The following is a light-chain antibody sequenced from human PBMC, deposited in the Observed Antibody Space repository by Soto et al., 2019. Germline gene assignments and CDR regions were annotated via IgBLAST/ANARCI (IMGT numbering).Light chain of an antibody. V-gene: IGKV3D-15*01. CDR3: QHYNNWPLT. Sequence: DIVMTQSPATLSVSPGERATLSCRASQGLTSNFLAWYQQKPGQAPSLLIYGASNRATGVPDRFSGGGSGTEFTLTISSLQSEDFAVYYCQHYNNWPLTFGGGTKVDIK. CDR2: GAS. J-gene: IGKJ4*01. CDR1: QGLTSN.